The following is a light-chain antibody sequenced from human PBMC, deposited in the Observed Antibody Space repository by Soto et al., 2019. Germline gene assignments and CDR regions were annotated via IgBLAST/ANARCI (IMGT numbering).Light chain of an antibody. CDR1: ELSKQY. Sequence: SYELTQTPSVSVSPGQTARITCSGDELSKQYVYWYQQKPGQAPVLVIYKDTERASGIPERFSASSSGTTVTLTISGVRAEGEADYYCQSSDDTGNYYLFGTGTKVTVL. CDR3: QSSDDTGNYYL. J-gene: IGLJ1*01. CDR2: KDT. V-gene: IGLV3-25*02.